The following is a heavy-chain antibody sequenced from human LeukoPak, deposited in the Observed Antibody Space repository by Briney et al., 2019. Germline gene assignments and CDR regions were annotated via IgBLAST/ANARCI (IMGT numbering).Heavy chain of an antibody. CDR1: GFTFSSYA. D-gene: IGHD1-1*01. CDR2: TSGSGGST. V-gene: IGHV3-23*01. Sequence: GGSLRLSCAASGFTFSSYAMSWVRQAPGKGLEWVSDTSGSGGSTYYADSVKGRFTISRDNSKTTLYLQMNSLRAEDTAVYYCAKGNWISTLLPYYFDYWGQVTLVTVSS. CDR3: AKGNWISTLLPYYFDY. J-gene: IGHJ4*02.